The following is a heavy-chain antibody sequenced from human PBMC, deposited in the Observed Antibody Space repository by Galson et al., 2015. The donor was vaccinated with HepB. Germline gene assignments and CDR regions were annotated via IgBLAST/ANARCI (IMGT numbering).Heavy chain of an antibody. Sequence: SVKVSCKASGYTFTSYYMHWVRQAPGQGLEWMGIINPSGGSTSYAQKFQGRVTMTRDTSTSTVYMELSSLRSEDTAVYYCARDYKGITIFGVVDYYGMDVWGQGTTVTVSS. D-gene: IGHD3-3*01. CDR2: INPSGGST. CDR3: ARDYKGITIFGVVDYYGMDV. J-gene: IGHJ6*02. CDR1: GYTFTSYY. V-gene: IGHV1-46*01.